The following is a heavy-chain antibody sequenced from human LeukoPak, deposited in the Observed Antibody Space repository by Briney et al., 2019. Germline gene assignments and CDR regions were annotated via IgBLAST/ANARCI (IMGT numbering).Heavy chain of an antibody. J-gene: IGHJ3*02. Sequence: SETLSLTCTVSGGSISSYYWSWIRQPPGKGLEWIGYIYYSGSTNYNPSLKSRVTISVDTSKNQFSLKLSSVTAADTAVYYCARDYPNMDAFDIWGQGTMVTVSS. D-gene: IGHD3-10*01. CDR2: IYYSGST. CDR1: GGSISSYY. V-gene: IGHV4-59*01. CDR3: ARDYPNMDAFDI.